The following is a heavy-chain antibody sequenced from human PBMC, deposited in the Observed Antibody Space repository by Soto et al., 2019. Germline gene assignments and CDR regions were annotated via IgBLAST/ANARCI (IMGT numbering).Heavy chain of an antibody. V-gene: IGHV4-39*01. J-gene: IGHJ5*02. CDR2: IFYSGST. Sequence: PSETLSLTCTVSGGSISSSSYYWGWIRQPPGKGLEWIGSIFYSGSTYYNPSLKSRVTISVDTSKNQFSLKLTSVTAADTAVYYCATMEGVSSGYYSAWGQGTLVTVSS. CDR1: GGSISSSSYY. CDR3: ATMEGVSSGYYSA. D-gene: IGHD3-22*01.